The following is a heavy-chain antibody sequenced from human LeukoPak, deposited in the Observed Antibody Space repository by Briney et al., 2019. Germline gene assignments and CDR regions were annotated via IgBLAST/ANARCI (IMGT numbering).Heavy chain of an antibody. V-gene: IGHV3-53*01. CDR3: ARDLLPGDYGLTYYYGMDV. J-gene: IGHJ6*02. CDR2: IYSGGST. Sequence: PGGSLRLSCAAARFTFSTYAMSWVRQAPGKGLEWVSVIYSGGSTYYADPVKGRFTISRDNSKNTLYLQMNSLRAEDTAVYYCARDLLPGDYGLTYYYGMDVWGQGTTVTVSS. CDR1: RFTFSTYA. D-gene: IGHD4-17*01.